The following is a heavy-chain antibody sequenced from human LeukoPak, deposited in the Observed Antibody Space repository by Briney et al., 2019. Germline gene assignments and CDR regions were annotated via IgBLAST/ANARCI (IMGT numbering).Heavy chain of an antibody. V-gene: IGHV3-23*01. CDR3: AKKIKGLVAYNLIAALYYYGMDV. Sequence: PGGSLRLSCAASGFTFSSYAMSWVRQAPGKGLEWVSAISGSGGSTYYADSVKGRFTISRDNSKNTLYLQMNSLRAEDTAVYYCAKKIKGLVAYNLIAALYYYGMDVWGQGTTVTVSS. CDR2: ISGSGGST. CDR1: GFTFSSYA. D-gene: IGHD6-6*01. J-gene: IGHJ6*02.